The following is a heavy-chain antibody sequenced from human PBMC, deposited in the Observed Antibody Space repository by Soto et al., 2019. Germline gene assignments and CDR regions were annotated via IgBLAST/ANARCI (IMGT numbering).Heavy chain of an antibody. CDR3: ARVEETYDFWSGYALGDAFDI. CDR1: GGSISSSSYY. CDR2: IYYSGST. V-gene: IGHV4-39*01. D-gene: IGHD3-3*01. J-gene: IGHJ3*02. Sequence: SETLSLTCTVSGGSISSSSYYWGWIRQPPGKGLEWIGSIYYSGSTYYNPSLKSRVTISVDTSKNQFSLKLSSVTAADTAVYYCARVEETYDFWSGYALGDAFDIWGQGTMVTVSS.